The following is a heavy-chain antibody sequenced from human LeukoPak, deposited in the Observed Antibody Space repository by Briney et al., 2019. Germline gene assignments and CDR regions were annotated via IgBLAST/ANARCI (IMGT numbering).Heavy chain of an antibody. CDR2: IYYSGGT. CDR3: ARGQQLVRGRQGY. CDR1: GDSISSYY. J-gene: IGHJ4*02. Sequence: SETLSLTCTVSGDSISSYYWSWIRQPPGKGLEWIGYIYYSGGTDYNPSLKSRVTISVDTSKNQFSLKLRSVTAADTAVYYCARGQQLVRGRQGYWGQGTLVTVPS. D-gene: IGHD6-13*01. V-gene: IGHV4-59*08.